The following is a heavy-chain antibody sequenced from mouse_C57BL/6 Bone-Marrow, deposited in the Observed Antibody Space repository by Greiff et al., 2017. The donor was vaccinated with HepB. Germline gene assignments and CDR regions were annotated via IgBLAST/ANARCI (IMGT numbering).Heavy chain of an antibody. CDR3: ARRGHYYGRKGWYFDV. J-gene: IGHJ1*03. CDR2: IYPRSGNT. D-gene: IGHD1-1*01. V-gene: IGHV1-81*01. CDR1: GYTFTSYG. Sequence: VKLQESGAELARPGASVKLSCKASGYTFTSYGISWVKQRTGQGLEWIGEIYPRSGNTYYNEKFKGKATLTADKSSSTAYMELRSLTSEDSAVYFCARRGHYYGRKGWYFDVWGTGTTVTVSS.